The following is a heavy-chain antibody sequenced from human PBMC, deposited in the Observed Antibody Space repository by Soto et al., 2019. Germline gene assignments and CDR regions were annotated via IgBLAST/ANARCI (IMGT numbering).Heavy chain of an antibody. D-gene: IGHD6-19*01. CDR2: IYYSGST. CDR1: GGSISSYY. Sequence: QVQLQESGPGLVKPSETLSLTCTVSGGSISSYYWSWIRQTPGKGLEWIGYIYYSGSTNYNPSLKSRVTISVDTSKNQFSLKLSSVTAADTAVYYCAREEASSGWSFYMDVWGKGTTVTVSS. J-gene: IGHJ6*03. V-gene: IGHV4-59*01. CDR3: AREEASSGWSFYMDV.